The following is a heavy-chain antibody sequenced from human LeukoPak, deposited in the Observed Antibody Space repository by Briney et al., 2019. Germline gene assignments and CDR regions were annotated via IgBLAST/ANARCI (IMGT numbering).Heavy chain of an antibody. D-gene: IGHD4-17*01. CDR1: GYTFTGYY. Sequence: ASVMVSCKASGYTFTGYYMHWVRQAPGQGLEWMGIINPSGGSTSYAQKFQGRVTMTRDMSTSTVYMELSSLRSEDTAVYYCARKGTTRGYYFDYWGQGTLVTVSS. CDR3: ARKGTTRGYYFDY. V-gene: IGHV1-46*01. J-gene: IGHJ4*02. CDR2: INPSGGST.